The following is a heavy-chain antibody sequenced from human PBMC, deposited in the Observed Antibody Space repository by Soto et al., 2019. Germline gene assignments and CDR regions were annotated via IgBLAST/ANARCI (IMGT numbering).Heavy chain of an antibody. CDR1: GGTFSSYA. CDR3: ASPGGYSSSSNYYYGMDV. Sequence: QVQLVQSGAEVKKPGSSVKVSCKASGGTFSSYAISWVRQAPGQGLEWMGGIIPIFGTANYAQKSQGRVTIPADESTSTAYMEPSSLRSEDTAVYYCASPGGYSSSSNYYYGMDVWGQGTTVTVSS. J-gene: IGHJ6*02. D-gene: IGHD6-6*01. V-gene: IGHV1-69*12. CDR2: IIPIFGTA.